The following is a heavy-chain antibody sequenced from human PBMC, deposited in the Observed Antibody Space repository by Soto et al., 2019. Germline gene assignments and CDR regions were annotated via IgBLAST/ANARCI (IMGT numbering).Heavy chain of an antibody. CDR1: GFTFSSYA. J-gene: IGHJ1*01. CDR2: ISGSGGST. V-gene: IGHV3-23*01. D-gene: IGHD3-10*01. CDR3: AKGPRSEVYGSGSYHEKARRATEYFQH. Sequence: GGSLRLSCAASGFTFSSYAMSWVRQAPGKGLEWVSAISGSGGSTYYADSVKGRFTISRDNSKNTLYLQMNSLRAEDTAVYYCAKGPRSEVYGSGSYHEKARRATEYFQHWGQGTLVTVSS.